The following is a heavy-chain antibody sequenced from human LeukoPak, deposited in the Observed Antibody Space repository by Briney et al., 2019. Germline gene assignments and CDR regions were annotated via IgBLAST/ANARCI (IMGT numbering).Heavy chain of an antibody. V-gene: IGHV3-21*01. D-gene: IGHD2-15*01. CDR3: ARNRYCSGGSCYGDAFDI. Sequence: PGGSLRLSCAASGFTFSSYSMNWVRQAPGKGLEWVSSFSSSSSYIYYADSVKGRFTISRDNAKNSLYLQMNSLRAEDTAVYYCARNRYCSGGSCYGDAFDIWGQGTMVTVSS. J-gene: IGHJ3*02. CDR2: FSSSSSYI. CDR1: GFTFSSYS.